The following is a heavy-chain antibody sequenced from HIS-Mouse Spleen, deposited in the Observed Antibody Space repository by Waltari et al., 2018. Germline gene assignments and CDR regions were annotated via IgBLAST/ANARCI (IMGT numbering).Heavy chain of an antibody. V-gene: IGHV4-39*07. CDR2: IYYSGST. CDR1: GGSISRSSSY. D-gene: IGHD6-13*01. J-gene: IGHJ2*01. CDR3: AREIPYSSSWYDWYFDL. Sequence: QLQLQESGPGLVKPSETLSLTCTVSGGSISRSSSYCGRIRQPPGKGLEWIGSIYYSGSTYYNPSLKSRVTISVDTSKNQFSLKLSSVTAADTAVYYCAREIPYSSSWYDWYFDLWGRGTLVTVSS.